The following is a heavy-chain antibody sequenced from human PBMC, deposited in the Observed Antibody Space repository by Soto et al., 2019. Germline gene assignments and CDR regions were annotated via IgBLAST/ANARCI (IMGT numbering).Heavy chain of an antibody. D-gene: IGHD5-18*01. V-gene: IGHV4-34*01. Sequence: PSETLSLTCAVYGGSFSGYYWSWIRQPPGKGLEWIGEINHSGSTNYNPSPKSRVTISVDTSKNQFSLKLSSVTAADTAVYYCARPRGYSYGYRDWYLDLWGRGTLVTVSS. CDR2: INHSGST. J-gene: IGHJ2*01. CDR1: GGSFSGYY. CDR3: ARPRGYSYGYRDWYLDL.